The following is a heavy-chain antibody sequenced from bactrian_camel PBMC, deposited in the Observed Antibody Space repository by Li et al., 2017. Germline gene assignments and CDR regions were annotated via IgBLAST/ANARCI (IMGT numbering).Heavy chain of an antibody. Sequence: DVQLVESGGGSVQAGGSLRLSCAASGFNFMYSAMSWVRQAPGKGFEWVSTINNGAGDYIYYSDSVRGRFTVSRDNAKNMVYLQLNSLNFEDMAMYYCTKGAWDNGFDFWGQGTQVTV. CDR2: INNGAGDYI. D-gene: IGHD1*01. V-gene: IGHV3S40*01. CDR3: TKGAWDNGFDF. CDR1: GFNFMYSA. J-gene: IGHJ6*01.